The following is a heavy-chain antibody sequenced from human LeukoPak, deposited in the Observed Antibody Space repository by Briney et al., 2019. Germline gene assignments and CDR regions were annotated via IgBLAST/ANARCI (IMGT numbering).Heavy chain of an antibody. V-gene: IGHV4-59*01. CDR2: IFYSGST. CDR1: GGSLRGYF. Sequence: PSETLSLTCTVSGGSLRGYFWSWIRQPPGKGLEWIGYIFYSGSTYYNPSLMSRVTISVDMSTNQFSLELTSVTAADTAVYYFARHDYGSNSAWFDPWGQGTLVTVSS. D-gene: IGHD4-23*01. J-gene: IGHJ5*02. CDR3: ARHDYGSNSAWFDP.